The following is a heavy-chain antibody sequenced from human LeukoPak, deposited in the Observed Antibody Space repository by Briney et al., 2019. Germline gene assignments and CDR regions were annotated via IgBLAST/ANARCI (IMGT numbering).Heavy chain of an antibody. D-gene: IGHD2-15*01. V-gene: IGHV3-15*01. Sequence: NPGGSLRLSCAASGFTFSNAWMSWVRQAPGKGLEWVGRIKSKTDGGTTDCAAPVKGRFTISRDDSKNTLYLQMNSLKTEDTAVYYCTTEPTGYCSGGSCYDYYYYMDVWGKGTTVTVSS. J-gene: IGHJ6*03. CDR2: IKSKTDGGTT. CDR1: GFTFSNAW. CDR3: TTEPTGYCSGGSCYDYYYYMDV.